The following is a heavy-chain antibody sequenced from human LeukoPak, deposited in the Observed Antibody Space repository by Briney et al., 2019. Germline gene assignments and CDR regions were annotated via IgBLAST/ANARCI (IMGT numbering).Heavy chain of an antibody. J-gene: IGHJ4*02. Sequence: GGSLRLSCAASGFTFSSYWMHWVRHAPGKGLVWVSRINPDGSWASYADSVKGRFTISRDNAKNTLNLQMNSLRVEDTAVYYCVRASSGSHGDYWGQGTLVTVSS. CDR2: INPDGSWA. V-gene: IGHV3-74*01. CDR1: GFTFSSYW. CDR3: VRASSGSHGDY. D-gene: IGHD1-26*01.